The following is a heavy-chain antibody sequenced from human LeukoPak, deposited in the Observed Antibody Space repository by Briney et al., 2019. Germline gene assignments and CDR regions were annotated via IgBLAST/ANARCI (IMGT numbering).Heavy chain of an antibody. J-gene: IGHJ4*02. D-gene: IGHD6-13*01. CDR2: INHSGST. CDR1: GGSFSGYY. V-gene: IGHV4-34*01. Sequence: PSETLSLTCAVYGGSFSGYYWSWIRQPPGKGLEWIGEINHSGSTNYNPSLKSRVTISVDTSKNQFSLKLSSVTAADTAVYYCARGRSGYSSSWYPPGDYWGQGTLVTVSS. CDR3: ARGRSGYSSSWYPPGDY.